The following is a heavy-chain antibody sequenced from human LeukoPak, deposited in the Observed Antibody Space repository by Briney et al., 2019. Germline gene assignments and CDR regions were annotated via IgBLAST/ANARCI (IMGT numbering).Heavy chain of an antibody. J-gene: IGHJ1*01. CDR2: IIPIFGTA. CDR3: ARVGRQVVADTAEYFQH. Sequence: SVKVFCKASGGTFSSYAISWVRQAPGQGLEWMGGIIPIFGTANYAQKFQGRVTITADKSTSTAYMELSSLRSEDTAVYYCARVGRQVVADTAEYFQHWGQGTLVTVSS. V-gene: IGHV1-69*06. D-gene: IGHD2-15*01. CDR1: GGTFSSYA.